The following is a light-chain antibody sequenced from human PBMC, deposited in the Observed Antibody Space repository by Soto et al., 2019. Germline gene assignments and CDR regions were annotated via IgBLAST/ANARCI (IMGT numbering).Light chain of an antibody. CDR2: DVS. V-gene: IGLV2-14*01. CDR3: SSYTSSSSNYV. J-gene: IGLJ1*01. Sequence: QSVLTQPASVSGSPGQSITISGTGTSSDVGGYNYVSWYQQHPGKAPKLMIYDVSNRPSGVSNRFSGSKSGNTASLTISGLQAEDEADYYCSSYTSSSSNYVFGTGTKVTVL. CDR1: SSDVGGYNY.